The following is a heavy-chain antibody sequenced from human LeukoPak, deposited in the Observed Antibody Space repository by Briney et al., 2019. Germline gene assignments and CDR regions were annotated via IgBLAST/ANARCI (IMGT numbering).Heavy chain of an antibody. CDR1: RFTFSSYE. CDR2: ISSSGSTI. D-gene: IGHD2-21*01. Sequence: GGSLRLSCAASRFTFSSYEMNWVRRAPGKGLEWISHISSSGSTIFYADSVKGRFTISRDSAKNSLYLQMNSLRVEDTAVYYCGGVHYVGDGYSFDFWGQGILVSVSS. J-gene: IGHJ4*02. V-gene: IGHV3-48*03. CDR3: GGVHYVGDGYSFDF.